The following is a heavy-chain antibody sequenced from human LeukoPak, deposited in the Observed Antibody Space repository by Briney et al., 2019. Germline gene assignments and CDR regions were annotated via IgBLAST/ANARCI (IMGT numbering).Heavy chain of an antibody. CDR1: GFSFSSYV. D-gene: IGHD3-10*01. CDR2: ISSDGSDK. CDR3: AKGVRGVIAYYLDY. Sequence: GGSLRLSCAASGFSFSSYVMHWVRQAPGKGLEWVAVISSDGSDKYYADSGKGRFTISRDNSKNQLYLQMNSLRPEDAAVYYCAKGVRGVIAYYLDYWGQGTLVTVSS. J-gene: IGHJ4*02. V-gene: IGHV3-30*18.